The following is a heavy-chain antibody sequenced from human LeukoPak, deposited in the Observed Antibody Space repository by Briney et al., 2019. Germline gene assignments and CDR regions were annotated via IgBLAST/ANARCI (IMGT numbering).Heavy chain of an antibody. J-gene: IGHJ2*01. D-gene: IGHD6-19*01. CDR3: AKAVAGRVDWYFDL. V-gene: IGHV6-1*01. CDR1: GDSVSSNSAA. Sequence: QTLSLTCAISGDSVSSNSAAWNWIRQSPSRGLEWPGRTYYRSKWYNDYAVSVKSRITINPDTSKNQFSLQLNSVTPEDTAVYYCAKAVAGRVDWYFDLWGRGTLVTVSS. CDR2: TYYRSKWYN.